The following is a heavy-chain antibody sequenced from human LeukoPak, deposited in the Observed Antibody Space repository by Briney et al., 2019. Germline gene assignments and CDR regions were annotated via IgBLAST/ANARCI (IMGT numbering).Heavy chain of an antibody. J-gene: IGHJ2*01. V-gene: IGHV4-4*07. CDR1: GGSISSYY. CDR3: AKADSSGWYPGWYFDL. CDR2: IYTSGST. D-gene: IGHD6-19*01. Sequence: SETLSLTCTVSGGSISSYYWSWLRQPAGKGLEWIGRIYTSGSTNYNPSLKSRVTMSVDTSKNQFSLKLSSVTAADTAVYYCAKADSSGWYPGWYFDLWGRGTLVTVSS.